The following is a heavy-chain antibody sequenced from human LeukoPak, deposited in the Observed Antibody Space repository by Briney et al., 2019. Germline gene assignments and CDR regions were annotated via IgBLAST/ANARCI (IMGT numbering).Heavy chain of an antibody. CDR1: GGSISSSNW. CDR2: IYHSGST. Sequence: PSETLSLTCAVSGGSISSSNWWSWVRQPPGKGLEWIGEIYHSGSTNYNPSLKSRVTISVDKSKNQFSLKLSSVTAADTAVYYCAKDQVLRYFDWLRTTDYYYYMDVWGKGTTVTISS. J-gene: IGHJ6*03. D-gene: IGHD3-9*01. V-gene: IGHV4-4*02. CDR3: AKDQVLRYFDWLRTTDYYYYMDV.